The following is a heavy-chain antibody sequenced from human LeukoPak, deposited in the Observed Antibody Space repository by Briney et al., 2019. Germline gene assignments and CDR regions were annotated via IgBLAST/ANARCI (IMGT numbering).Heavy chain of an antibody. Sequence: GGSLRLSCAASGFTYSNYAMSWVRQAPGKGLEWVSAISGSGGSTYYADSVKGRFTISRDNSKNTLYLQMNSLRAEDTAVYYCANLALPYSSSWLDYYYYGMDVWGQGTTVTVSS. V-gene: IGHV3-23*01. CDR3: ANLALPYSSSWLDYYYYGMDV. D-gene: IGHD6-13*01. CDR2: ISGSGGST. CDR1: GFTYSNYA. J-gene: IGHJ6*02.